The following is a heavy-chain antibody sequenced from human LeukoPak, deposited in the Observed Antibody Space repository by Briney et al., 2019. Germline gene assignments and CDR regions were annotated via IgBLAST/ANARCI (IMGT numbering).Heavy chain of an antibody. CDR1: GYTFTGYY. CDR3: ARGKRARDSRPLYYFDY. CDR2: INPNSGGT. J-gene: IGHJ4*02. D-gene: IGHD3-22*01. Sequence: ASVKVSCKASGYTFTGYYMHWVRQAPGQGLEWMGRINPNSGGTNYAQKFQGRVTMTRDTSISTAYMELSRLRFDDTAVYYCARGKRARDSRPLYYFDYWGQGTLVTVSS. V-gene: IGHV1-2*06.